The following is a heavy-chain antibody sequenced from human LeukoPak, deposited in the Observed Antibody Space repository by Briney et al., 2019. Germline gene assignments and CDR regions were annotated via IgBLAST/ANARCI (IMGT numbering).Heavy chain of an antibody. V-gene: IGHV3-9*01. CDR3: AKDMAPLGYDILTGYDY. CDR1: GFTFDDYA. J-gene: IGHJ4*02. CDR2: ISWNSGSI. D-gene: IGHD3-9*01. Sequence: PGRSLRLSCAASGFTFDDYAMHWVRQAPGKGLAWVSGISWNSGSIGYADSVKGRFTISRDNAKNSLYLQMNSLRAEDTALYYCAKDMAPLGYDILTGYDYWGQGTLVTVSS.